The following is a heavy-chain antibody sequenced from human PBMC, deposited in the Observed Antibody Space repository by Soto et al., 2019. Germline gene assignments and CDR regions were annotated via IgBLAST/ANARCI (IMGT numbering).Heavy chain of an antibody. CDR3: AKDHLIFTLNWFYH. D-gene: IGHD3-3*01. V-gene: IGHV3-23*01. Sequence: EVQLLESGGGLVQPGGSLRLSCAASGFTFSSYDLSWVRQAPGQGLEWVSAISGSGGSTYYADSVKGRFTISRDNAKNTLYLHMNSLRAEDTAVYYFAKDHLIFTLNWFYHWGQGPLVTVSA. CDR1: GFTFSSYD. J-gene: IGHJ5*02. CDR2: ISGSGGST.